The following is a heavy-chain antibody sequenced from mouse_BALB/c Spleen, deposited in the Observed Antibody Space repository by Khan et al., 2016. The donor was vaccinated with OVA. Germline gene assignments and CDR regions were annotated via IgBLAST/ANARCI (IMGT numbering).Heavy chain of an antibody. CDR1: GYTFTSYW. D-gene: IGHD1-1*01. V-gene: IGHV1-4*01. J-gene: IGHJ4*01. Sequence: QVQLKQSAAELATPGASVKMSCKASGYTFTSYWMHWVKQRPGQGLEWTGYINPSPSYTEYNQKFKDKATLTADKSSSTASMKLSSLTSEDSAAYYCASYYGSSYYYANDYWGQGSSGT. CDR2: INPSPSYT. CDR3: ASYYGSSYYYANDY.